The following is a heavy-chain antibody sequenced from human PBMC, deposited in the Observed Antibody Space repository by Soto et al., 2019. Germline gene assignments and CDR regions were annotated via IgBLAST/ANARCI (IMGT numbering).Heavy chain of an antibody. CDR2: IWYDGSNK. D-gene: IGHD6-13*01. V-gene: IGHV3-33*01. CDR3: ARDGMKAAVNPTYPQKGYYYYYGMDV. CDR1: GFTFSSYG. Sequence: PGGSLRLSCAASGFTFSSYGMHWVRQAPGKGLEWVAVIWYDGSNKYYADSVKGRFTISRDNSKNTLYLQMNSLRAEDTAVYYCARDGMKAAVNPTYPQKGYYYYYGMDVWGQGTTVTVSS. J-gene: IGHJ6*02.